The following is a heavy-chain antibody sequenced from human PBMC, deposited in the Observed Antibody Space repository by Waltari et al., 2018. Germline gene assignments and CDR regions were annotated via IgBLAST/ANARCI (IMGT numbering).Heavy chain of an antibody. Sequence: QLQLQESGPGPVKPSETPSITCTVHGGPIRQQTHYWGWIRQPPGKGLDGIWSIYYRGSTYYNPSLKSRVTISVDTSKNQFSLKLSSVTAADTAVYYCARDHAGHDYWGQGTLVTVSS. CDR1: GGPIRQQTHY. J-gene: IGHJ4*02. CDR3: ARDHAGHDY. V-gene: IGHV4-39*07. CDR2: IYYRGST.